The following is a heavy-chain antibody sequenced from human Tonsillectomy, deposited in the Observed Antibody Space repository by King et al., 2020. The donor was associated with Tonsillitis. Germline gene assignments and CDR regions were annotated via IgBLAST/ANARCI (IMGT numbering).Heavy chain of an antibody. D-gene: IGHD3-10*02. J-gene: IGHJ6*02. CDR2: FDPEDGQT. V-gene: IGHV1-24*01. CDR3: ATVGPTMLATGALDV. CDR1: GYTLSELS. Sequence: QLVQSGAEVRKPGASVKVSCKVSGYTLSELSIHWVRQAPGKGLEWMGGFDPEDGQTIYARRFQGRVTMTEDTSTDTAYMELSSLGSEDTAVYYCATVGPTMLATGALDVWGQGTTVTVSS.